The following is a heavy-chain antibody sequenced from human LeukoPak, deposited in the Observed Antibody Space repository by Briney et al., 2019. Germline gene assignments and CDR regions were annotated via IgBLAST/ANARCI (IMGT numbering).Heavy chain of an antibody. D-gene: IGHD3-22*01. CDR3: ARLPYYYDSSGQSGSFDP. CDR1: GYSFSNYW. CDR2: IYPGDSGH. Sequence: GESLKISCKGSGYSFSNYWIGWVRQMPGKGLEWMGSIYPGDSGHIYSPSFQGQVTISADKSISTAYLQWSSLKASDTAMYYCARLPYYYDSSGQSGSFDPWGQGTLVTVSS. J-gene: IGHJ5*02. V-gene: IGHV5-51*01.